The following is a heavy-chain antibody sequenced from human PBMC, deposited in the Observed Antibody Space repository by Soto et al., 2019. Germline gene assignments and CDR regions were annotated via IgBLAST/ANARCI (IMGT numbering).Heavy chain of an antibody. V-gene: IGHV4-59*11. CDR1: GGAINSHY. J-gene: IGHJ6*02. CDR3: ATDLGIFYGMDV. Sequence: PSETLSLTCSVSGGAINSHYWSWIRQPPGEGLEWIGDIYYKGGPRYNPSLKSRVTISVDTSKKYFSLNLHSVTAADTAVYYCATDLGIFYGMDVWGQGTAVTVSS. CDR2: IYYKGGP. D-gene: IGHD3-9*01.